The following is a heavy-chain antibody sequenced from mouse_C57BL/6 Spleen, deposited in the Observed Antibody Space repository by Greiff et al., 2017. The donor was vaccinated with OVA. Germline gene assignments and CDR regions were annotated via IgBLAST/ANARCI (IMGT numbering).Heavy chain of an antibody. Sequence: EVQLQESGPGLVKPSQSLSLTCSVTGYSITSGYYWNWIRQFPGNKLEWMGYISYDGSNNYNPSLKNRISITRDTSKNQFFLKLNSVTTEDTATYYCARGYPDVWGTGTTVTVSS. CDR2: ISYDGSN. CDR1: GYSITSGYY. V-gene: IGHV3-6*01. CDR3: ARGYPDV. J-gene: IGHJ1*03.